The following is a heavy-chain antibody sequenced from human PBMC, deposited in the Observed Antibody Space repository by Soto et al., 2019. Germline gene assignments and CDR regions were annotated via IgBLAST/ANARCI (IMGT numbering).Heavy chain of an antibody. Sequence: ASVKVSCKASGYTFTGYYMHWVRQAPGQGLEWMGWINPNSGGTNYAQKFQGRVTMTRDTSINTAYMERSSLRSEDTAVYYCATVSAGTTFDYYYGMDVWGQGTTVTVSS. D-gene: IGHD1-1*01. CDR2: INPNSGGT. CDR3: ATVSAGTTFDYYYGMDV. CDR1: GYTFTGYY. V-gene: IGHV1-2*02. J-gene: IGHJ6*02.